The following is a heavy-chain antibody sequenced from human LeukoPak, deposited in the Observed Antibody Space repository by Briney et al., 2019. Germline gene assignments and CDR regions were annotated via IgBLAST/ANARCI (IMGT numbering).Heavy chain of an antibody. CDR1: GFTFSNFA. D-gene: IGHD2-21*02. CDR2: ISGSGGST. Sequence: GGSLRLSCAAPGFTFSNFAVSSGRQAPGKGLEWDSAISGSGGSTYYAESVEGRFTTSRDNSKNTLYLQMNSPRAEDTAVYYCARTAAVDAAFDIWGQGTMVTVSS. CDR3: ARTAAVDAAFDI. V-gene: IGHV3-23*01. J-gene: IGHJ3*02.